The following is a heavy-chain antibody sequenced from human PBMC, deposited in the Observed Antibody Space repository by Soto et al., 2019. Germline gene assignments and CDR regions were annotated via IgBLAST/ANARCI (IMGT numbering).Heavy chain of an antibody. Sequence: ASVKVSCKASGYTFTSYDINWVRQATGQGLEWMGWMNPNSGNTGYAQKFQGRVTMTRNTSISTAYMELSSLRSEDTAVYYCARGSNYDYIWGSYRHRRFDPWGQGTLVTVSS. V-gene: IGHV1-8*01. CDR3: ARGSNYDYIWGSYRHRRFDP. D-gene: IGHD3-16*02. CDR1: GYTFTSYD. J-gene: IGHJ5*02. CDR2: MNPNSGNT.